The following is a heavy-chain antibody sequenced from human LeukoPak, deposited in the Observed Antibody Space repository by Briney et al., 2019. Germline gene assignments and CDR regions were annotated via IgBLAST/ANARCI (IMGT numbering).Heavy chain of an antibody. J-gene: IGHJ6*03. CDR2: INPKSDVT. CDR1: GYTFTGYY. V-gene: IGHV1-2*02. CDR3: ARSRESDYDFWSGHNYYYDLDV. Sequence: ASVKVSCKASGYTFTGYYMHWVRQAPGQGLEWMGWINPKSDVTKYAQKFQGRVTMTRDRSISTAYMELSRLRSYDTAVYYCARSRESDYDFWSGHNYYYDLDVWGEGTTVTVSS. D-gene: IGHD3-3*01.